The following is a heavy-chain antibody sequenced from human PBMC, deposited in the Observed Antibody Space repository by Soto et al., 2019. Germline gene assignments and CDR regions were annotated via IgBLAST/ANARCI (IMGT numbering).Heavy chain of an antibody. Sequence: EVQLLESGGGLVQPGGSLRLSCTAPGFTFSDHAMTWVRQAPGKGLEWLSGISGGGSGAYYADSVKGRFTVARANSNNTLLLQMDRLRVEDTAVYYCAIDLWWYTHWGQGTLVTVSS. J-gene: IGHJ4*02. CDR1: GFTFSDHA. CDR3: AIDLWWYTH. CDR2: ISGGGSGA. V-gene: IGHV3-23*01. D-gene: IGHD2-15*01.